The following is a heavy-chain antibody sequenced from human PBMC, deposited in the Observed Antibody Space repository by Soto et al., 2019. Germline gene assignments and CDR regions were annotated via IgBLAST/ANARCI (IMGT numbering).Heavy chain of an antibody. CDR2: IYYSGST. V-gene: IGHV4-61*01. CDR3: ARENYYDLCYFDY. Sequence: KASETLSLTCTVSGGSVSSGSYYWSWIRQPPGKGLEWIGYIYYSGSTNYNPSLKSRVTISVDTSKNQFSLKLSSVTAADTAVYYCARENYYDLCYFDYWGQGTLVTVSS. D-gene: IGHD3-22*01. J-gene: IGHJ4*02. CDR1: GGSVSSGSYY.